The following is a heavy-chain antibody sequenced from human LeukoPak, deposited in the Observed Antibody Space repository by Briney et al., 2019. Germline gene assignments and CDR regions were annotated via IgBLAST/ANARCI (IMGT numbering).Heavy chain of an antibody. V-gene: IGHV1-2*02. J-gene: IGHJ4*02. CDR2: INPNSGGT. D-gene: IGHD3-3*01. CDR1: GYTFTGYY. Sequence: ASVKVSCKASGYTFTGYYMHWVRQAPGQGLEWMGWINPNSGGTNYAQKFQGRVIMTRDTSISTAYMELSRLRSDDTAVYYCARTTRFLEWLLHYYWGQGTLVTVSS. CDR3: ARTTRFLEWLLHYY.